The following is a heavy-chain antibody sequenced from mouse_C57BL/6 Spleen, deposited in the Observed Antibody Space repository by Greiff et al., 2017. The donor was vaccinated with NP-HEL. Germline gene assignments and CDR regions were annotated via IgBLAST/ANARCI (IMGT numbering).Heavy chain of an antibody. Sequence: VQLQQSGPVLVKPGASVKMSCKASGYTFTDYYMNWVKQSHGKSLEWIGVINPYNGGTSYNQKFKGKATLTVDKSSSTAYMELNSLTSEDSAVYYCARQGGLYYGNYGAFDYWGQGTTLTVSS. J-gene: IGHJ2*01. CDR2: INPYNGGT. D-gene: IGHD2-1*01. V-gene: IGHV1-19*01. CDR3: ARQGGLYYGNYGAFDY. CDR1: GYTFTDYY.